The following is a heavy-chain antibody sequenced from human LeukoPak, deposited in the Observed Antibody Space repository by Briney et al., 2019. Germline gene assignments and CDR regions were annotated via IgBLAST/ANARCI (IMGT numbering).Heavy chain of an antibody. CDR3: ARDNGDYPYYFDF. Sequence: SQTLSLTCAVSGGSISSGIYSWNWIRQPPGKGLEWIGYIYHSGSTYYNPTLKSRVTILVDRSKNQFSLKLSSVTAADTAVYYCARDNGDYPYYFDFWGQGTLVTVSS. CDR2: IYHSGST. CDR1: GGSISSGIYS. V-gene: IGHV4-30-2*01. D-gene: IGHD4-17*01. J-gene: IGHJ4*02.